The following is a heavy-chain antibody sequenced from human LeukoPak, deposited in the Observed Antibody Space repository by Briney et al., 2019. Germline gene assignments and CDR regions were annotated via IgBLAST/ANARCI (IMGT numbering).Heavy chain of an antibody. V-gene: IGHV1-18*01. CDR3: AREKIGSGYDQDLDY. D-gene: IGHD5-12*01. CDR1: GYTFTSHG. CDR2: ISAYNGNT. Sequence: ASVKVSCKASGYTFTSHGISWVRQAPGQGLEWMGWISAYNGNTNYAQKFQGRVTMTTDTSTSTAYMELRSLRSDDTAVYYCAREKIGSGYDQDLDYWGQGTMVTVSS. J-gene: IGHJ4*02.